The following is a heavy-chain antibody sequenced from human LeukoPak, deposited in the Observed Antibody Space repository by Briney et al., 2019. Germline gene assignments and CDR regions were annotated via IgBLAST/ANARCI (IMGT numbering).Heavy chain of an antibody. CDR1: GGSISCSSYY. D-gene: IGHD7-27*01. J-gene: IGHJ4*02. CDR2: IYYSGST. CDR3: ARETFSSGDGDYFDY. Sequence: SETLSLTCTVSGGSISCSSYYWGWIRQPPGKGLEWIGSIYYSGSTYYNPFLKSRVTISVDTSKNQFSLKLSSVTAADTAVYYCARETFSSGDGDYFDYWGQGTLVTVSS. V-gene: IGHV4-39*02.